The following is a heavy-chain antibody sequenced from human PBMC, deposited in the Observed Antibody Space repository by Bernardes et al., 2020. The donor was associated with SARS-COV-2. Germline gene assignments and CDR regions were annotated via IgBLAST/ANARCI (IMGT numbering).Heavy chain of an antibody. D-gene: IGHD3-22*01. CDR1: GGSFNDYS. J-gene: IGHJ4*02. CDR3: ARGASGVNMILVVIGFSYYFDY. V-gene: IGHV4-34*01. CDR2: VNHSGST. Sequence: LSLTCAVYGGSFNDYSWTWIRQAPGKGLEWIGEVNHSGSTKYNPSLRSRVTISLDTSKNQFSLKLSSVTAADTAVYYCARGASGVNMILVVIGFSYYFDYWGQGTLVTVSS.